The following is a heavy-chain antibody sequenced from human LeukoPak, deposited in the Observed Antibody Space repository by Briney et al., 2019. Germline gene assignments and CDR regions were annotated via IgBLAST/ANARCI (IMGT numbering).Heavy chain of an antibody. J-gene: IGHJ5*02. CDR1: GGSISSYY. CDR3: AREYSSSWYGWFDP. Sequence: SETLSLTCTVSGGSISSYYWSWIRQPPGKGLEWIGYIYYSGSTNYNPSLKSRVTISVDTSKNQFSLKLSSVTAADTPVCYCAREYSSSWYGWFDPWGQGTLVTVSS. D-gene: IGHD6-13*01. V-gene: IGHV4-59*01. CDR2: IYYSGST.